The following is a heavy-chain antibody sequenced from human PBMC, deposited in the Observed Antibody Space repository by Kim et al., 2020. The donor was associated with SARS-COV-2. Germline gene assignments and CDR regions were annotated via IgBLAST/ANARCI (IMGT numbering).Heavy chain of an antibody. CDR3: AGEFNRVGADNYHNHNGFDP. CDR2: IYSDGTT. CDR1: GLTVSTTF. J-gene: IGHJ5*02. D-gene: IGHD2-15*01. V-gene: IGHV3-53*01. Sequence: GGSLRLSCAASGLTVSTTFMSWVRQAPGKGLEWVSGIYSDGTTWYPDSVKGRFTMSRDNSKNTLYLQMNSLRAEDTAVYYCAGEFNRVGADNYHNHNGFDPWGQGTLVTVSS.